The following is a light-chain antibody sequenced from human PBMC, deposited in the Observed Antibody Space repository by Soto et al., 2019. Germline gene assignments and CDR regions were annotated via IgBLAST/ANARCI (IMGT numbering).Light chain of an antibody. CDR3: AAWDDSLSGYV. CDR1: SSNIGSNY. CDR2: RNN. J-gene: IGLJ1*01. Sequence: QSLLPQPPSASGTPGPRVTISCSGSSSNIGSNYAYWYQQLPGTAPKLLIYRNNQRPSGVPDRLSGSKSGTSASLAISGLRSEDEADYYCAAWDDSLSGYVFGTGTKVTVL. V-gene: IGLV1-47*01.